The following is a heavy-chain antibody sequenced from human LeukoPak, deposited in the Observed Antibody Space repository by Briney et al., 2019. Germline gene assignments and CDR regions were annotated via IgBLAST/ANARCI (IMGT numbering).Heavy chain of an antibody. D-gene: IGHD3-22*01. J-gene: IGHJ4*02. Sequence: ASVKVSCKVSGYTLTELSMHWVRQAPGKGLEWMGGFDPEDGETIYAQKFQGRVTMTEDTSTDTAYMELSSLRSEDTAVYYCARDPNHYYDSSAYYGDYWGQGTLVTVSS. CDR3: ARDPNHYYDSSAYYGDY. V-gene: IGHV1-24*01. CDR2: FDPEDGET. CDR1: GYTLTELS.